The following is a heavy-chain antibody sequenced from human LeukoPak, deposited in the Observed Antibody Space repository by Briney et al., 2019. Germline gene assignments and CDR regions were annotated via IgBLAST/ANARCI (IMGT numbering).Heavy chain of an antibody. V-gene: IGHV3-33*01. CDR3: ARSTYSSSSYYFDY. CDR1: GFTFSNYG. Sequence: GGSLRLSCAASGFTFSNYGIHWVRQAPGKGLEWVAVIWSDGINKYYVDSVKGRFTISRDNSKNTLYLQMNSLRADDTAVYYCARSTYSSSSYYFDYWGQGSLVTVSS. J-gene: IGHJ4*02. D-gene: IGHD6-13*01. CDR2: IWSDGINK.